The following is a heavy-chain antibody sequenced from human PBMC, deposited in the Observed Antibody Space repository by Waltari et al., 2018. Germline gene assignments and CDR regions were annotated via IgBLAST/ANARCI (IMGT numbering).Heavy chain of an antibody. CDR3: ARSFLGVVAATPNHYYYYYMDV. D-gene: IGHD2-15*01. CDR1: GGSISSYY. CDR2: IYYSGST. Sequence: QVQLQESGPGLVKPSETLSLTCTVSGGSISSYYWRWIRQPPGKGLEWIGYIYYSGSTNYNPSLKSRVTISVDTSKNQFSLKLSAVTAADTAVYYCARSFLGVVAATPNHYYYYYMDVWGKGTTVTVSS. V-gene: IGHV4-59*01. J-gene: IGHJ6*03.